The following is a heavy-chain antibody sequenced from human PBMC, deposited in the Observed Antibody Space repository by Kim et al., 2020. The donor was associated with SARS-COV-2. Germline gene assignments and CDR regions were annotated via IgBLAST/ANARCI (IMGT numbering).Heavy chain of an antibody. D-gene: IGHD6-13*01. CDR2: INHSGST. J-gene: IGHJ5*02. Sequence: SETLSLTCAVYGGSFSGYYWSWIRQPPGKGLEWIGEINHSGSTNYNPSLKSRVTISVDTSKNQFSLKLSSVTAADTAVYYCARAGYSSSWYVGSWFDPWGQGTLVTVSS. CDR3: ARAGYSSSWYVGSWFDP. CDR1: GGSFSGYY. V-gene: IGHV4-34*01.